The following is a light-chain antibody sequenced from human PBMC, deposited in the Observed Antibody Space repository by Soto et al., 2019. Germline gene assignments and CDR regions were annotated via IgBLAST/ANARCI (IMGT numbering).Light chain of an antibody. Sequence: IPMTQSPSSLSASVGDRVTITCQASQSISSYLNWYQQKPGKAPKLLIYAASSLQSGVPSRFSGSGSGTDFTLTISSLQPEDFATYYCQQSYSTPVTFGPGTKVDIK. CDR1: QSISSY. CDR3: QQSYSTPVT. V-gene: IGKV1-39*01. J-gene: IGKJ3*01. CDR2: AAS.